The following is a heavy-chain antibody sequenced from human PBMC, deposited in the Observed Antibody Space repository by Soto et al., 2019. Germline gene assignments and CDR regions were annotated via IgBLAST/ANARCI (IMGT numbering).Heavy chain of an antibody. CDR1: GFTFSSYE. V-gene: IGHV3-48*03. J-gene: IGHJ1*01. Sequence: EVQLVESGGGLVQPGGSLRLSCAASGFTFSSYEMNWVRQAPGKGLEWVSYISSSGSTIYYADSVKGRFTISRDNAKNSLYLQMNSLXXXXXXXXYCALVPAXXXXXXXWGQ. CDR2: ISSSGSTI. D-gene: IGHD6-6*01. CDR3: ALVPAXXXXXXX.